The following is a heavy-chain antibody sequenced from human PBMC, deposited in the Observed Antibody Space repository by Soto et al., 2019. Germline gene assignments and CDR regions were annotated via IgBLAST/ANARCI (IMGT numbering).Heavy chain of an antibody. CDR3: ARGGMVIIPTATAFDY. CDR2: IYASGST. CDR1: GGSISPYY. V-gene: IGHV4-4*07. D-gene: IGHD1-1*01. Sequence: ASETLSLTCSVSGGSISPYYWSWIRQPAGKGLEWIGRIYASGSTNYNPSLKSRVTMSVATSKNQFSLKLTSVTAADTATCYCARGGMVIIPTATAFDYWGQGTLVTVSS. J-gene: IGHJ4*02.